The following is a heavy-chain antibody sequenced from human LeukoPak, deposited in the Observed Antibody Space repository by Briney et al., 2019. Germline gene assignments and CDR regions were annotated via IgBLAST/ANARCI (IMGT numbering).Heavy chain of an antibody. D-gene: IGHD6-13*01. CDR1: GGTFSSYA. V-gene: IGHV1-69*13. J-gene: IGHJ6*03. Sequence: SVKVSCKASGGTFSSYAISWVRQAPGQGLEWMGGITPIFGTANYAQKFQGRVTITAAESTSTAYLELRSLTSEDTAVYYCARAVAAAAGSSQVQLRGYYYYYMDVWGKGTTVTVSS. CDR3: ARAVAAAAGSSQVQLRGYYYYYMDV. CDR2: ITPIFGTA.